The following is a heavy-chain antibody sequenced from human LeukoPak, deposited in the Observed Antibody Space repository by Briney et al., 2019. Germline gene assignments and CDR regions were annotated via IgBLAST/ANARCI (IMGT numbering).Heavy chain of an antibody. J-gene: IGHJ6*03. D-gene: IGHD2-2*01. V-gene: IGHV3-21*01. CDR1: GFTFSSYS. CDR2: ISSSSSYI. CDR3: ARDYGAAMSFFYRYYYYYMDV. Sequence: GGSLRLSCAASGFTFSSYSMNWVRQAPGKGLEWVSSISSSSSYIYYADSVKGRFTISRDNAKNSLYLQMNSLRAEDTAVYYCARDYGAAMSFFYRYYYYYMDVWGKGTTVTVSS.